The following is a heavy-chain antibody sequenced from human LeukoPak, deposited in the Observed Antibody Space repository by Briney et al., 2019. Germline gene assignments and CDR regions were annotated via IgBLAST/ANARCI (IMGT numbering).Heavy chain of an antibody. CDR2: INHSGST. J-gene: IGHJ4*02. Sequence: SETLSLTCAVYGGSFSGYYWSWIRQPPGKGLEWIGEINHSGSTNYNPPLKSRVTISVDTSKNQFSLKLSSVTAADTAVYYCARKGFFYYYFDYWGQGTLVTVSS. CDR1: GGSFSGYY. CDR3: ARKGFFYYYFDY. D-gene: IGHD2/OR15-2a*01. V-gene: IGHV4-34*01.